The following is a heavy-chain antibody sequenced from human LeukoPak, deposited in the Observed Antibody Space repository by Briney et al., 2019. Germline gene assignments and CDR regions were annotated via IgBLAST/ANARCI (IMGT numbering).Heavy chain of an antibody. J-gene: IGHJ4*02. CDR2: IYYSGST. V-gene: IGHV4-30-4*08. CDR3: ARHYGTVTEKPFDY. D-gene: IGHD4-11*01. CDR1: GGSISSGDYY. Sequence: SQTLSLTCTVSGGSISSGDYYWSWIRQPPGKGLEWIGYIYYSGSTYYNPSLKSRVTISVDTSKNQFSLKLSSVTAADTAVYYCARHYGTVTEKPFDYWGQGTLVIVSS.